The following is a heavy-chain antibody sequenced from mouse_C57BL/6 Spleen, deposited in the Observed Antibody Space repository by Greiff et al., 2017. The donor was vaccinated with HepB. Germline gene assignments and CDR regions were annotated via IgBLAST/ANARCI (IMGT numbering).Heavy chain of an antibody. Sequence: QVQLQQPGAELVKPGASVKVSCKASGYTFTSYWMHWVKQRPGQGLEWIGRIHPSDSDTNYNQKFKGKATLTVDKSSSTAYMQLRSLTSEDSAVYYWAIDWLSHGGWFAYWGQGTLVTVSA. CDR1: GYTFTSYW. CDR3: AIDWLSHGGWFAY. D-gene: IGHD2-2*01. J-gene: IGHJ3*01. CDR2: IHPSDSDT. V-gene: IGHV1-74*01.